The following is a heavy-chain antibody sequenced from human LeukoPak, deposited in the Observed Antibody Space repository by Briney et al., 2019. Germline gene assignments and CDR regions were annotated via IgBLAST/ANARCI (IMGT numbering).Heavy chain of an antibody. CDR2: INPSGGST. D-gene: IGHD3-22*01. Sequence: GASVKVSCKASGYTFTSYYMHWVRQAPGQGLEWMGIINPSGGSTSYAQKFQGRVTMTRDTSTSTVYMELSSLRPEDTAVYHCAKSLSGSGYFLDYWGQGTLVTVSS. V-gene: IGHV1-46*01. CDR1: GYTFTSYY. CDR3: AKSLSGSGYFLDY. J-gene: IGHJ4*02.